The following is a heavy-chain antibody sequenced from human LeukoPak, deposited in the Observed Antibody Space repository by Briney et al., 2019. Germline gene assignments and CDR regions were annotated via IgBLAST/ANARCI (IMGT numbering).Heavy chain of an antibody. J-gene: IGHJ4*02. D-gene: IGHD6-19*01. CDR1: GFTFSSYG. V-gene: IGHV3-30*02. CDR2: IRYDGSNK. Sequence: GGSLRLSCAASGFTFSSYGMHWVRQAPGKGLEWVAFIRYDGSNKYYADSVKGRFTISRDNSKNTLYLQMNSLRAVDTAVYYCAKDQEQWLVPFDYWGQGTLVTVSS. CDR3: AKDQEQWLVPFDY.